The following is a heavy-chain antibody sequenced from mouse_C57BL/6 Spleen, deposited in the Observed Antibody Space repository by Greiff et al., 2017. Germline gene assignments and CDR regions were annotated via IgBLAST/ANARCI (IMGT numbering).Heavy chain of an antibody. CDR2: INPSSGYT. V-gene: IGHV1-4*01. Sequence: QVQLQQSGAELARPGASVKMSCKASGYTFTSYTMHWVKQRPGQGLEWIGYINPSSGYTKYNQKFKDKATLTADKSSSTAYMQLSSLTSEDSAGYYCARSGDYDDYYAMDYWGQGTSVTVSS. CDR1: GYTFTSYT. J-gene: IGHJ4*01. CDR3: ARSGDYDDYYAMDY. D-gene: IGHD2-4*01.